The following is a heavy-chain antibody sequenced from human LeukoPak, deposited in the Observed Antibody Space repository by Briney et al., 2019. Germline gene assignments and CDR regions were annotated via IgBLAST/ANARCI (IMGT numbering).Heavy chain of an antibody. CDR3: ARGGSSRFGY. J-gene: IGHJ4*02. Sequence: GGSLRLSCAASGFTFSSYAMSWVRQAPGKGLEWVANIKEGGSEKYYVESVKGRFTVSRDNAKNSLFLQMSSLRGEDTAMYYCARGGSSRFGYWGQGTLVTVSS. V-gene: IGHV3-7*01. CDR2: IKEGGSEK. D-gene: IGHD1-26*01. CDR1: GFTFSSYA.